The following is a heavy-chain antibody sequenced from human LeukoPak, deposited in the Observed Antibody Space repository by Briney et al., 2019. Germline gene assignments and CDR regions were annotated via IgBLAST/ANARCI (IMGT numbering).Heavy chain of an antibody. CDR2: INPNSGGT. Sequence: ASVKVSCKASGYTFTGYYIHWVRQAPGQGLEWMGWINPNSGGTNYAQKFQGRVTMTRDTSISTAYMELSRLRSDDTAVYYCARVRKYCSSTSCSIRGYYFDYWGQGTLVTVSS. CDR3: ARVRKYCSSTSCSIRGYYFDY. V-gene: IGHV1-2*02. D-gene: IGHD2-2*01. CDR1: GYTFTGYY. J-gene: IGHJ4*02.